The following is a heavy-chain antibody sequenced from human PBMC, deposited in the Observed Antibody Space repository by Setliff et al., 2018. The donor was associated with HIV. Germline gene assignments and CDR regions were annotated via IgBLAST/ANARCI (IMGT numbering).Heavy chain of an antibody. V-gene: IGHV4-28*01. CDR1: GYSISSSNW. D-gene: IGHD3-22*01. Sequence: TSETLSLTCVVSGYSISSSNWWGWIRQPPGKGLEWIGYINHNELTYYNPSLKSRIIMSVDTPKKQLSLKLSSVTAVDTAVYFCARISNGFEPNAFDTWGLGTMVTVSS. CDR3: ARISNGFEPNAFDT. CDR2: INHNELT. J-gene: IGHJ3*02.